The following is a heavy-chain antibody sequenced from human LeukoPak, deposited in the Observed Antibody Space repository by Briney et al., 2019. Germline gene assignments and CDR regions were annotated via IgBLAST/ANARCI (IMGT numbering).Heavy chain of an antibody. CDR1: GFTFSSYE. J-gene: IGHJ4*02. CDR3: AVRIVGATSDY. CDR2: ISSRGSTT. D-gene: IGHD1-26*01. V-gene: IGHV3-48*03. Sequence: PVGSLRLSCAASGFTFSSYEMNWVRQAPGKGLEWLSYISSRGSTTHYADSVKGRFTISRDNGKNSLFLQMDSLRAEDTAVYYCAVRIVGATSDYWGLGTLVTVSS.